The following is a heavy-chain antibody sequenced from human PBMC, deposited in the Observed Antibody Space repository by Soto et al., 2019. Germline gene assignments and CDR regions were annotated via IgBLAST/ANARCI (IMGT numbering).Heavy chain of an antibody. CDR3: ASFYSSGYYLGAFDI. V-gene: IGHV1-69*13. CDR1: GGTFSSYA. J-gene: IGHJ3*02. CDR2: IIPIFGTA. Sequence: SVKVSCKASGGTFSSYAISWVRQAPGQGLEWMGGIIPIFGTANYAQRFQGRVTITADESTSTAYMELSSLRSEDTAVYYCASFYSSGYYLGAFDICGQGTMVPVSS. D-gene: IGHD3-22*01.